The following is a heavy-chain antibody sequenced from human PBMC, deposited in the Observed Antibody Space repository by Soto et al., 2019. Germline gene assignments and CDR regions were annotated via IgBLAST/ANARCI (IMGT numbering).Heavy chain of an antibody. V-gene: IGHV4-31*03. CDR1: GGSISSGGYY. D-gene: IGHD2-15*01. CDR2: IYYSGST. CDR3: ARDLCSGGSCYDY. Sequence: SETLSLTCTVSGGSISSGGYYWSWIRQHPGKGLEWIGYIYYSGSTYYNPSLKSRVTISVDTSKNQFSLKLSSVTAADTAVYYCARDLCSGGSCYDYWGQGTLVTVSS. J-gene: IGHJ4*02.